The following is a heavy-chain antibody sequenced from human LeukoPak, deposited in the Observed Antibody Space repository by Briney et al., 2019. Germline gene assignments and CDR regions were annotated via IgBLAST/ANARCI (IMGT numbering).Heavy chain of an antibody. J-gene: IGHJ4*02. Sequence: PGGSLRLSCAASGFTFSSYGIHWVRQAPGKGLEWVAFIRYDGSNKYYADSVKGRFTISRDNSKNTLYLQMNSLRAEDTAMYYCAKDRRDYYDSSGYFSDYWGQGTLVTVPS. V-gene: IGHV3-30*02. D-gene: IGHD3-22*01. CDR2: IRYDGSNK. CDR1: GFTFSSYG. CDR3: AKDRRDYYDSSGYFSDY.